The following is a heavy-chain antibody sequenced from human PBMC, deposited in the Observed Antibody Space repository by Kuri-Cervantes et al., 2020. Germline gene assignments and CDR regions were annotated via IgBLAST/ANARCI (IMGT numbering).Heavy chain of an antibody. J-gene: IGHJ3*02. CDR2: IYYSGST. Sequence: SETLSLTCTVSGGSISSYYWSWIRQPPGKGLEWIGYIYYSGSTYYNPSLKSRVTISVDTSKNQFSLKLSSVTAADTAVYYCARSSPVTTGDAFDIWGQGTMVTVSS. CDR1: GGSISSYY. CDR3: ARSSPVTTGDAFDI. V-gene: IGHV4-59*06. D-gene: IGHD4-11*01.